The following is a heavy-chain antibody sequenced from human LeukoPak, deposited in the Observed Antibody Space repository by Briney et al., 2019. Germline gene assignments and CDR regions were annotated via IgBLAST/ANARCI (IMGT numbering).Heavy chain of an antibody. J-gene: IGHJ4*02. CDR2: ISGSNGNT. V-gene: IGHV1-18*01. D-gene: IGHD1-26*01. Sequence: ASVKVSCKASGYSFTRYGISWVRQAPGQGLEWMGWISGSNGNTNYAQKFQGRVTMTTDTSTGTAYMDLRNLRFDDTAVYFCARSGRGTYYYFDLWGQGTLVAVSS. CDR1: GYSFTRYG. CDR3: ARSGRGTYYYFDL.